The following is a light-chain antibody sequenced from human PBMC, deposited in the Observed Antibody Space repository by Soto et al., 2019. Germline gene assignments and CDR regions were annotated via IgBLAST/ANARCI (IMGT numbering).Light chain of an antibody. CDR3: SAYAGSNTFV. V-gene: IGLV2-8*01. J-gene: IGLJ1*01. Sequence: QSVLAQPPSASGCPGQSFTISCTVTSIDVGDNYVSWYQQHLGKAPKLIIYEVTLRPSGVPDRFSGSKSGNTASLTVSGLQADDEADYYCSAYAGSNTFVFGTGTKVTVL. CDR1: SIDVGDNY. CDR2: EVT.